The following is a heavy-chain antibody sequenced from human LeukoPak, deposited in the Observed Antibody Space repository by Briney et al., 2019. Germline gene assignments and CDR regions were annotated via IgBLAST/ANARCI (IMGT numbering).Heavy chain of an antibody. CDR3: ARGSGHTVDY. CDR1: RFTFSDYY. Sequence: GGSLRLSCAASRFTFSDYYMTWVRQAPGRGLEWVANIKEDGSEKNYVDSVKGRFTISRDNAKNSVYLLLNSLTPEDTAVYYCARGSGHTVDYWGQGALVTVSS. J-gene: IGHJ4*02. V-gene: IGHV3-7*04. CDR2: IKEDGSEK. D-gene: IGHD6-19*01.